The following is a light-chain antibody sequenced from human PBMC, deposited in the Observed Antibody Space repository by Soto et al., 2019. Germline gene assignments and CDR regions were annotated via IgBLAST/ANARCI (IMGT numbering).Light chain of an antibody. Sequence: VLTQPPSASGSPGQSVTISCTGTKSDIGVYDFVSWYQHHPGKAPRLIIYEVVQRPSGVPDRFSGSKSGNTASLTVSGLQAADEADYFCKSYAGSNNYVFGGGTKVTVL. CDR1: KSDIGVYDF. J-gene: IGLJ1*01. CDR2: EVV. CDR3: KSYAGSNNYV. V-gene: IGLV2-8*01.